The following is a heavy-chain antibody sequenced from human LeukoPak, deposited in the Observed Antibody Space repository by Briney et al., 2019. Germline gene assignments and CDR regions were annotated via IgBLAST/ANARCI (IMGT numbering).Heavy chain of an antibody. CDR3: AKDMGNTGYSSSWLHDAFDI. V-gene: IGHV3-9*01. D-gene: IGHD6-13*01. CDR2: ISWNSGSI. J-gene: IGHJ3*02. CDR1: GFTFDDYA. Sequence: GGSLRLSCAASGFTFDDYAMHWVQQAPGKGLEWVSGISWNSGSIGYADSVKGRFTISRGNAKNSLYLQMNSLRAEDTALYYCAKDMGNTGYSSSWLHDAFDIWGQGTMVTVSS.